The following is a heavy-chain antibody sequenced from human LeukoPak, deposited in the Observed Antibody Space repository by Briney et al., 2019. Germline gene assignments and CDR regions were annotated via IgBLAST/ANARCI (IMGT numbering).Heavy chain of an antibody. CDR1: SGSISSYY. J-gene: IGHJ4*02. CDR2: IYYSGST. Sequence: TSETLSLTCTVSSGSISSYYWSWIRQPPGKGLGWIGYIYYSGSTNYNPSLKSRVTISVDTSKNQFSLKLSSVTAADTAVYYCARSVSGWTYYFDYWGQGTLVTVSS. CDR3: ARSVSGWTYYFDY. V-gene: IGHV4-59*01. D-gene: IGHD6-19*01.